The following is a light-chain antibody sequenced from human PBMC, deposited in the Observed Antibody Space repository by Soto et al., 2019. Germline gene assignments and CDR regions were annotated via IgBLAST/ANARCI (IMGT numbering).Light chain of an antibody. Sequence: EIVLTQSPGSLSLLPGERATLTSRASQSVSSSNLAWYQQKPGQAPRLLIYDASTRATGIPDRFSGGGSGTDFTLTITGLEPEDVAVYYCQPYGGSSLTFGGGTKVEIK. CDR3: QPYGGSSLT. CDR1: QSVSSSN. J-gene: IGKJ4*01. CDR2: DAS. V-gene: IGKV3-20*01.